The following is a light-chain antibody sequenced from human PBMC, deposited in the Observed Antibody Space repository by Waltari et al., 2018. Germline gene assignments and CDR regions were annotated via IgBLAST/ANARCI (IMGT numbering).Light chain of an antibody. V-gene: IGKV3-15*01. CDR2: DAS. Sequence: IVMTQSPATLSVSPGETATLSCRSNQRITTNLAWFQQKPGQAPRLRIYDASSRATGIPDRFSGGGSGTDFTLTISSLQSADFAVYYCLQYSNWYRTFGPGTKVEIK. CDR3: LQYSNWYRT. J-gene: IGKJ1*01. CDR1: QRITTN.